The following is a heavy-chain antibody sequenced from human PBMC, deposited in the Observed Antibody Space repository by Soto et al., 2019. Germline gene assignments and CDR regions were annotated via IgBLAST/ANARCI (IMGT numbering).Heavy chain of an antibody. Sequence: ASGPTLVNPTQTLTLTCTFSGFSLSTSGMCVSWIRQPPGKALEWLARIDWDDDKYYSTSLKTRLTISKDTSKNQVVLTMTNMDPVDTATYYCARTEVGAADPGGYYFDYWGQGTLVTVSS. D-gene: IGHD1-26*01. V-gene: IGHV2-70*11. CDR2: IDWDDDK. J-gene: IGHJ4*02. CDR1: GFSLSTSGMC. CDR3: ARTEVGAADPGGYYFDY.